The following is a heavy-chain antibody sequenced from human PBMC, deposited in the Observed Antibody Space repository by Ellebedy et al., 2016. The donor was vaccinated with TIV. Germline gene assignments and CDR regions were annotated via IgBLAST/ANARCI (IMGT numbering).Heavy chain of an antibody. D-gene: IGHD2-15*01. CDR2: IYPGDSDT. CDR3: ANTRFCSGGSCYFDF. J-gene: IGHJ4*02. Sequence: GESLKISCQTSGYNFDYYWIAWVRQMPGKGLEWMGIIYPGDSDTRYNPSFQGQVTISADKSISTAYLHWSSLKASDTAMYYCANTRFCSGGSCYFDFWGQGTLVTVSS. CDR1: GYNFDYYW. V-gene: IGHV5-51*01.